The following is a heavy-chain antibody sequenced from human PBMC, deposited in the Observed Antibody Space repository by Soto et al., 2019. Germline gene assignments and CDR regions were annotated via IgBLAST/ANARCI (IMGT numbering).Heavy chain of an antibody. V-gene: IGHV3-23*01. Sequence: GGSLRLSCAASGFPFSSYAMSWVRQTPEKGLEWVAAISGGGADRYYADFVKGRFTFSRDNSRNTLYLQMNSLRAEDTAMYYCARSLFMVAPDNEPFDYWGQGTLVTVSS. D-gene: IGHD5-12*01. CDR1: GFPFSSYA. CDR2: ISGGGADR. J-gene: IGHJ4*02. CDR3: ARSLFMVAPDNEPFDY.